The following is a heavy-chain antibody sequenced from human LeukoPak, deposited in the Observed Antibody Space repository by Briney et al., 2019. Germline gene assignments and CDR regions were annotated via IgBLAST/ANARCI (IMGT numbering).Heavy chain of an antibody. CDR1: GGTFSSYA. CDR3: AREGVDIVATTRSNNWFDP. D-gene: IGHD5-12*01. V-gene: IGHV1-69*04. J-gene: IGHJ5*02. Sequence: ASVKVSCKASGGTFSSYAISWVRQAPGQGLEWMGRIIPILGIANYAQKFQGRVTITADKSTSTAYMELSGLRSEDTAVYYCAREGVDIVATTRSNNWFDPWGQGTLVTVSS. CDR2: IIPILGIA.